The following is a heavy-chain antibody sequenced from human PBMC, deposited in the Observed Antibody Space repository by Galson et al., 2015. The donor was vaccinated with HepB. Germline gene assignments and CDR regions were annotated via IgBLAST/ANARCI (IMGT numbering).Heavy chain of an antibody. D-gene: IGHD6-6*01. J-gene: IGHJ6*02. CDR1: GFTFTDYY. Sequence: SLRLSCAASGFTFTDYYMTWIRQAPGQGLEWVSYISSGSSTIYYADSVKGRFTISRDNGKNSLYLQMNSLRAEDTAVYYCARDKFGPARGMDVWGQGTTVTVSS. V-gene: IGHV3-11*01. CDR2: ISSGSSTI. CDR3: ARDKFGPARGMDV.